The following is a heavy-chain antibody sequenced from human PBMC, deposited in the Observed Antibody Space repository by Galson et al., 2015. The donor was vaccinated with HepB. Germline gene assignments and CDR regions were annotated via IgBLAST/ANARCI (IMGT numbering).Heavy chain of an antibody. CDR2: IRSNVYGGTR. CDR1: GLTFGDYA. D-gene: IGHD2-2*01. J-gene: IGHJ4*02. V-gene: IGHV3-49*04. CDR3: TTHMPDAVVAAATFEY. Sequence: SLRLSCAVSGLTFGDYAMCWVRQAPGKRLEWVGFIRSNVYGGTREYAASVEGRFTIARDDSKSIAYLQMNSLKMEDTAVYYCTTHMPDAVVAAATFEYWGQGTLVTVSS.